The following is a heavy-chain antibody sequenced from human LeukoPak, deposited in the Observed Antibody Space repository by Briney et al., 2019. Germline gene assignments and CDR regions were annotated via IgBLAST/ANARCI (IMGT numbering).Heavy chain of an antibody. D-gene: IGHD1-26*01. J-gene: IGHJ4*02. CDR2: INTNGGST. CDR3: ARGSSGSYDY. CDR1: GFTFSDYG. Sequence: GESLRLSCAASGFTFSDYGMHWVRQAPEKGLEYVSAINTNGGSTYYANSVRGRFTISRDNSKNTLYLQMGSLRAEDMAVYYCARGSSGSYDYWGQGTLVTVSS. V-gene: IGHV3-64*01.